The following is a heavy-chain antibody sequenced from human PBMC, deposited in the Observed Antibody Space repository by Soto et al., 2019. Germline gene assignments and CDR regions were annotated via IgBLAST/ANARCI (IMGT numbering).Heavy chain of an antibody. V-gene: IGHV1-2*04. CDR2: INPNSGGT. Sequence: ASVKVSCKASGYTFTGYYMHWVRQAPGQGLEWMGWINPNSGGTNYAQKFQGWVTMTRDTSISTAYMELSRLRSDDTAVYYCARDPGEDGFRNHWFDPWGQGTLVTVSS. J-gene: IGHJ5*02. D-gene: IGHD3-10*01. CDR1: GYTFTGYY. CDR3: ARDPGEDGFRNHWFDP.